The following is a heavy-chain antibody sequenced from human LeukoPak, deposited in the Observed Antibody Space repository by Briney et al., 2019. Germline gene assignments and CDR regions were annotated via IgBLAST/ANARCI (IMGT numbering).Heavy chain of an antibody. D-gene: IGHD3/OR15-3a*01. J-gene: IGHJ3*01. CDR3: ARRAGLTMRDAFDL. V-gene: IGHV3-66*02. Sequence: TGGSLRLSCAASGLTVSSNYMNWVRQAPGKGLEWVSIIYSGGSIYYANSVKGRFAISRDISKNTLYLQMNGLRVEDTAVYYCARRAGLTMRDAFDLWGQGTMVTVSS. CDR2: IYSGGSI. CDR1: GLTVSSNY.